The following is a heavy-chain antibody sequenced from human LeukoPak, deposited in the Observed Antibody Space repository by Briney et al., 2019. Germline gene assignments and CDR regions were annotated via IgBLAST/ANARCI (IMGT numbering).Heavy chain of an antibody. D-gene: IGHD6-19*01. Sequence: PGGSLRLSCAASGFTFSNAWMSWVRQAPGKGLEWVGRIKSKTDGGTTDYAAPVKGRFTISRDDSENTLYLQMNSLKTEDTAVYYCTTVSSGYSSGWYVGPIDYWGQGTLVTVSS. CDR2: IKSKTDGGTT. V-gene: IGHV3-15*01. J-gene: IGHJ4*02. CDR3: TTVSSGYSSGWYVGPIDY. CDR1: GFTFSNAW.